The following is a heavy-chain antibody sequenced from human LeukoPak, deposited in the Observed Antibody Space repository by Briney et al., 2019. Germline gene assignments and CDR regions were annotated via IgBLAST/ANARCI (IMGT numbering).Heavy chain of an antibody. CDR2: VSAYNGNT. CDR3: ARDRYSSSWYGYYYMDV. V-gene: IGHV1-18*01. J-gene: IGHJ6*03. CDR1: GYTFTSYG. Sequence: ASVKVSCKASGYTFTSYGISWVRQAPGQGLEWMGWVSAYNGNTNYAQKLQGRVTMTTDTSTSTAYMELRSLRSDDTAVYYCARDRYSSSWYGYYYMDVWGKGTTVTISS. D-gene: IGHD6-13*01.